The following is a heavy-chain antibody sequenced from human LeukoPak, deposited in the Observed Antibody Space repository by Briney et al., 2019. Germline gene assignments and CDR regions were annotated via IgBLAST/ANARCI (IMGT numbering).Heavy chain of an antibody. CDR3: ARNPRSGYFPHYHYYGMDV. V-gene: IGHV4-59*01. D-gene: IGHD3-3*01. Sequence: SETLSLTCTVSGVSINSYYLSWIRQPPGKGLEWVGYIYYSGTTNYNPSLKSRVTISLDTSKNQFSLKLSSVTAADTAVYYCARNPRSGYFPHYHYYGMDVWGQGTTVTVSS. CDR1: GVSINSYY. J-gene: IGHJ6*02. CDR2: IYYSGTT.